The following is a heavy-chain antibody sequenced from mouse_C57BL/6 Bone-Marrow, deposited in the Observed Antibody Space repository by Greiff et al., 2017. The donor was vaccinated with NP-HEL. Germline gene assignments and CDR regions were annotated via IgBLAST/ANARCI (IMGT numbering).Heavy chain of an antibody. J-gene: IGHJ1*03. CDR2: IWSGGST. CDR1: GFSLTSYG. V-gene: IGHV2-2*01. Sequence: VQLQQSGPGLVQPSQSLSITCTVSGFSLTSYGVHWVRQSPGKGLEWLGVIWSGGSTDYNAAFISRLSISKDNSKSQVFFKMNSLQADDTAIYYCARKCSNYPYWYFDVWGTGTTVTVSS. CDR3: ARKCSNYPYWYFDV. D-gene: IGHD2-5*01.